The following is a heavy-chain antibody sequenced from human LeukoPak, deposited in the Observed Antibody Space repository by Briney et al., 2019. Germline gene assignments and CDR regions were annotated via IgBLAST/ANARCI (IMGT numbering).Heavy chain of an antibody. CDR3: ASVQQRHGVVFDP. J-gene: IGHJ5*02. D-gene: IGHD6-25*01. CDR1: GASISGGGYY. Sequence: SETLSLTCTVSGASISGGGYYWGWIRQPPGKGLEWIGSIYYSGSTYYNPSLKSRVTISVDTSKNQFSLKLSSVTAADTAVYYCASVQQRHGVVFDPWGQGTLVTVSS. CDR2: IYYSGST. V-gene: IGHV4-39*01.